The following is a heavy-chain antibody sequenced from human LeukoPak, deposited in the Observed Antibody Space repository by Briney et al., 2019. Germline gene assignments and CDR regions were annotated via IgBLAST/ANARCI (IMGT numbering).Heavy chain of an antibody. CDR1: GYTDRSNY. CDR3: ARGGGLLNY. D-gene: IGHD3-16*01. J-gene: IGHJ4*02. CDR2: IYSGGST. Sequence: GGSPRLSCAASGYTDRSNYMSWVRQPPAKGLEDVSVIYSGGSTYYADSVKGRFTISRDNSKNTLYLQMNSLRAEDTAVYYCARGGGLLNYWGQGTLVTVSS. V-gene: IGHV3-53*01.